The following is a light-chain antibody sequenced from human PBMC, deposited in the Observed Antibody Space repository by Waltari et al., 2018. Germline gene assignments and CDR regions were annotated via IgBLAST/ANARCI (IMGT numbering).Light chain of an antibody. CDR1: HSINTN. CDR2: DAS. CDR3: QQYNNWPPA. V-gene: IGKV3-15*01. Sequence: MTQSPDTLSASPGARITLSCRASHSINTNLAWYQRNPGQAPRLLISDASTRAAGVPARFSGSGSGTEFTLTISSLQSEDFAVYYCQQYNNWPPAFGQGTKVESK. J-gene: IGKJ1*01.